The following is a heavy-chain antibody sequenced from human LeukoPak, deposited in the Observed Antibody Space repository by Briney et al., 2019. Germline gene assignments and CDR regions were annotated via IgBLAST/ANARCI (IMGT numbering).Heavy chain of an antibody. CDR2: IIPIFGTA. D-gene: IGHD3-22*01. V-gene: IGHV1-69*13. CDR3: ARVGNYYDSSGRYFDY. J-gene: IGHJ4*02. Sequence: SVKVSCKASGGTFSSYAISWVRQAPGQGLEWMGGIIPIFGTANYAQKFQSRVTITADESTSTAYMELSSLRSEDTAVYYCARVGNYYDSSGRYFDYWGQGTLVTVSS. CDR1: GGTFSSYA.